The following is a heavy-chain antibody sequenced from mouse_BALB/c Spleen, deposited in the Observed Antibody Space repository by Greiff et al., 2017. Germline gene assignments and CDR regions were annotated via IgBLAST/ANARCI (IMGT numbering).Heavy chain of an antibody. CDR3: ASHYGEGAMDY. Sequence: EVQLQQSGGGLVQPGGSRKLSCAASGFTFSSFGMHWVRQAPEKGLEWVAYISSGSSTIYYADTVKGRFTISRDNPKNTLFLQMTSLRSEDTAMYYCASHYGEGAMDYWGQGISVTVSS. V-gene: IGHV5-17*02. D-gene: IGHD1-1*01. CDR2: ISSGSSTI. J-gene: IGHJ4*01. CDR1: GFTFSSFG.